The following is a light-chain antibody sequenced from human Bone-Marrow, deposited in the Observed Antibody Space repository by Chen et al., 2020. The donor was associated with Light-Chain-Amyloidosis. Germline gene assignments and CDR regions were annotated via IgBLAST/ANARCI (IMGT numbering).Light chain of an antibody. Sequence: QSALPQPASVSGSPGQPITTPCTGPSSDVGNYNLVSWYQQHPGKAPNLIVYEVTKRPSGVSTRFSGSKSGNTASLTISGLQAEDEAHYYCCSYAGLYTLVFGGGTKLSVV. CDR1: SSDVGNYNL. CDR3: CSYAGLYTLV. J-gene: IGLJ2*01. V-gene: IGLV2-23*02. CDR2: EVT.